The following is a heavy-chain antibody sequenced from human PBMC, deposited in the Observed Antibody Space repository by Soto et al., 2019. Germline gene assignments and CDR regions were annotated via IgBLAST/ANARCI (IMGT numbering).Heavy chain of an antibody. D-gene: IGHD3-10*01. CDR1: CFTFTSYA. J-gene: IGHJ4*02. Sequence: PEGSLRLSCSASCFTFTSYALSWLRQAPGLGLEWVSAISGSGGSTYYADFVKGRFTISRDNSKNTLFLQMNSLRAEDTAVYYCAKDPRTYYYGSGSYPDYWGQGTLVTSPQ. CDR3: AKDPRTYYYGSGSYPDY. V-gene: IGHV3-23*01. CDR2: ISGSGGST.